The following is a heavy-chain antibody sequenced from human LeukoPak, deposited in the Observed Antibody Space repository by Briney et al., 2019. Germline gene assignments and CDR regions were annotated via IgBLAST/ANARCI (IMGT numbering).Heavy chain of an antibody. D-gene: IGHD3-9*01. CDR1: GGSFSGYY. CDR2: INHSGST. V-gene: IGHV4-34*01. J-gene: IGHJ5*02. CDR3: AREFSILTGYYPVGNWFDP. Sequence: PSETLSLTCAVYGGSFSGYYWSWIRQPPGEGLEWIGEINHSGSTNYNPSLKSRVTISVDTSKNQFSLKLSSVTAADTAVYYRAREFSILTGYYPVGNWFDPWGQGTLVTVSS.